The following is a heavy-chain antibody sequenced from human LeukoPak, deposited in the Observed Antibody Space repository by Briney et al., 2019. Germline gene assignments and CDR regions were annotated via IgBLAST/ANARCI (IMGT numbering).Heavy chain of an antibody. CDR1: GFTFSSYS. Sequence: AGSLSLSCAASGFTFSSYSMNWVRQAPGKGLEWVSSISSSSSNIYYADLGKGRFTICRESVKNTLLLHMNRLGGEDTAVYFCARDSKGLPFDYASQGRPVTVSS. D-gene: IGHD3-16*01. CDR3: ARDSKGLPFDY. J-gene: IGHJ4*01. V-gene: IGHV3-21*01. CDR2: ISSSSSNI.